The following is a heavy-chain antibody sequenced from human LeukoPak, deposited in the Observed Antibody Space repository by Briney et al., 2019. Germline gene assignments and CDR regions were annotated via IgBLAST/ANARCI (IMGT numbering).Heavy chain of an antibody. Sequence: LRLSCAASGFTFSDYYMSWIRQPPGKGLEWIGEINHSGSPNNNPSLKSRVSISFDTSKNQFSLKPTSVTAADTAVYYCGSRRTAMFGVIKGPIDYWGQGTLVTVSS. J-gene: IGHJ4*02. D-gene: IGHD3-3*01. V-gene: IGHV4-34*01. CDR1: GFTFSDYY. CDR3: GSRRTAMFGVIKGPIDY. CDR2: INHSGSP.